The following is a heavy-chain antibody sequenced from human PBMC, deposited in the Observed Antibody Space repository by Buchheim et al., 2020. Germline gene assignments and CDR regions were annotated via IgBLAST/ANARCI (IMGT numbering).Heavy chain of an antibody. V-gene: IGHV3-15*04. CDR2: IESKSDGGAT. D-gene: IGHD5-24*01. Sequence: EVQLVESGGGLVKPGGSLRLSCAASGFTFTNAWMTWVRQGPGKGLEWVGRIESKSDGGATDYAVLVKDRFTISRDDSKKMVYLQMNSLEIEDTAVYYCTTRDVYKADYYMGVWGKGTT. CDR1: GFTFTNAW. J-gene: IGHJ6*03. CDR3: TTRDVYKADYYMGV.